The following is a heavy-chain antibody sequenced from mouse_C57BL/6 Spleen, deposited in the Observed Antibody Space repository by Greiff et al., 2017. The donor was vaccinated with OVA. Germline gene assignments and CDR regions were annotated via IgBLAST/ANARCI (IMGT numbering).Heavy chain of an antibody. CDR2: IYPGDGDT. V-gene: IGHV1-80*01. D-gene: IGHD2-4*01. J-gene: IGHJ3*01. CDR1: GYAFSSYW. CDR3: ASVGDYGFAY. Sequence: VQRVESGAELVKPGASVKISCKASGYAFSSYWMNWVKQRPGKGLEWIGQIYPGDGDTNYNGKFKGKATLTADKSSSTAYMQLSSLTSEDSAVYFCASVGDYGFAYWGQGTLVTVSA.